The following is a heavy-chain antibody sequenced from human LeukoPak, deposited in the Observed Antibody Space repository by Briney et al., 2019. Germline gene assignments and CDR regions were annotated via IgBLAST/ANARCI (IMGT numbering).Heavy chain of an antibody. CDR1: GFTFSDYY. J-gene: IGHJ6*03. CDR3: ARDAVSYYDFWSGYYLSYYYYYYMDV. V-gene: IGHV3-11*01. D-gene: IGHD3-3*01. CDR2: ISSSGSTI. Sequence: GGSLRLSCAASGFTFSDYYISWIRQAPGKGLEWVSYISSSGSTIYYADSVKGRFTISRDNAKNSLYLQMNSLRAEDTAVYYCARDAVSYYDFWSGYYLSYYYYYYMDVWGKGTTVTVSS.